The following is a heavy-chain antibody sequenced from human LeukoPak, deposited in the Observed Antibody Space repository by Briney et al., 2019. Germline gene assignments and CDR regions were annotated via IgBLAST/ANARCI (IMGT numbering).Heavy chain of an antibody. CDR3: ARHGGGVESYPRVFDY. CDR2: IYYSGST. CDR1: GGSISPYY. J-gene: IGHJ4*02. V-gene: IGHV4-59*08. Sequence: PSETLSLTCTASGGSISPYYWSWIRQPPGKGLEWIGYIYYSGSTNYNPSLKSRVTISVDTSKNQFSLKLSSVTAADTAMYYCARHGGGVESYPRVFDYWGRGNLVTVFS. D-gene: IGHD1-26*01.